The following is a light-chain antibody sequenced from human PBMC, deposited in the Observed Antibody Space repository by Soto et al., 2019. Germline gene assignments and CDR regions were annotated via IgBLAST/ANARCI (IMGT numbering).Light chain of an antibody. J-gene: IGKJ5*01. V-gene: IGKV1-16*02. Sequence: DIQMTQSPSSLSSSVGDSVRITCRASQGISRYLAWFQQKPGKAPESLISAASTLQSGVPSKFSGGGSGTDITLTISRLQPHDFATYYCLQHDTYPLTFGQGTRLQMK. CDR1: QGISRY. CDR3: LQHDTYPLT. CDR2: AAS.